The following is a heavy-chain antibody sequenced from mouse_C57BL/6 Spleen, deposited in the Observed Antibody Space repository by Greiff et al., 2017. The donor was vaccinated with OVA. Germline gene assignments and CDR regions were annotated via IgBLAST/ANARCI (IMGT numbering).Heavy chain of an antibody. J-gene: IGHJ4*01. CDR2: IYPGGGYT. V-gene: IGHV1-63*01. CDR3: ARGGYDYDEGLYYAMDY. Sequence: VQLQQPGAELVRPGTSVKMSCKASGYTFTNYWIGWAKQRPGHGLEWIGDIYPGGGYTNYNEKFKGKATLTADKSSSTAYMQFSSLTSEDSAIYYCARGGYDYDEGLYYAMDYWGQGTSVTVSS. D-gene: IGHD2-4*01. CDR1: GYTFTNYW.